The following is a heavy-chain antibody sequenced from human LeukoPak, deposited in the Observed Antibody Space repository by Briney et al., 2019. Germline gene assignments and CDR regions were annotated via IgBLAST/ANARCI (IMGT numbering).Heavy chain of an antibody. CDR3: ARTNYYYDTSAYYFDY. Sequence: SETLSLTCTVSGGSIRSSYYWSWIRQPPGKGLEWIGYIYYSGSTNYNPSLKSRVTISVDTSKNQFSLKLSSVTAADTAVYYCARTNYYYDTSAYYFDYWGQGTLVTVSS. V-gene: IGHV4-59*01. J-gene: IGHJ4*02. CDR1: GGSIRSSYY. D-gene: IGHD3-22*01. CDR2: IYYSGST.